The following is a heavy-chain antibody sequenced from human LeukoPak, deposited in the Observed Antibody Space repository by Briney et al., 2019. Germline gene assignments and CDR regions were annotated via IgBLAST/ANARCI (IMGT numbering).Heavy chain of an antibody. Sequence: SETLSLTCTVSGVSISSYYWSWIRQPPGKGLEWIGYIYYSGSTNYNPSLKSRVTISVDTSKNQFSLKLSSVTAADTAVYYCARDLSSVDAGNYFDYWGQGTLVTVSS. CDR1: GVSISSYY. J-gene: IGHJ4*02. CDR2: IYYSGST. CDR3: ARDLSSVDAGNYFDY. D-gene: IGHD5/OR15-5a*01. V-gene: IGHV4-59*01.